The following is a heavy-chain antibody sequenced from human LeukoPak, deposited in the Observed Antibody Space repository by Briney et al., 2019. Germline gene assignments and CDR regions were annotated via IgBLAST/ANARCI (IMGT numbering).Heavy chain of an antibody. D-gene: IGHD3-3*02. J-gene: IGHJ4*02. CDR3: AAFSRVRGYYFDY. Sequence: KPSETLSLTCAVYGGSFSGYYWSWIRQPPGKGLEWIGEINHSGSTNYNPSLKSRVTISVDTSENQFSLKLSSVTAADTAVYYCAAFSRVRGYYFDYWGQGTLVTVSS. CDR1: GGSFSGYY. V-gene: IGHV4-34*01. CDR2: INHSGST.